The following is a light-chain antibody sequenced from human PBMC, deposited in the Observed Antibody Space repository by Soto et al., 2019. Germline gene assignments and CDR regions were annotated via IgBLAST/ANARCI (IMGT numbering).Light chain of an antibody. CDR1: QSVSSNH. CDR3: QQYGSSTYT. CDR2: GAS. Sequence: EIVLTQSPGSLSLSPRERATLSCRASQSVSSNHLAWYQQKPGLAPRLLIYGASRRATGIPDRFSGSGSGTEFTLTISRLEPEDFAVYYCQQYGSSTYTFGQGTKVEIK. V-gene: IGKV3-20*01. J-gene: IGKJ2*01.